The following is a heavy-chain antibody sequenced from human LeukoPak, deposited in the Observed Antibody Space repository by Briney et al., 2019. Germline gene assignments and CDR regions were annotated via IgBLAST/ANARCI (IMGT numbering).Heavy chain of an antibody. CDR1: GFIFSSFE. J-gene: IGHJ5*01. CDR3: ARSSGSYRPFDS. V-gene: IGHV3-48*03. D-gene: IGHD3-22*01. CDR2: ISHTGDI. Sequence: GGSLRLSCAASGFIFSSFEMNWVRQAPGKGLEWVSHISHTGDIKYADSVKGRFTISRDNSKNSQFLQMTSLRAEDTAVYYCARSSGSYRPFDSWGQGTLVTVSS.